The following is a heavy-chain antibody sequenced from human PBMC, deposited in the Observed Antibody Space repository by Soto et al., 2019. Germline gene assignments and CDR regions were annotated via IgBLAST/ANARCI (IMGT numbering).Heavy chain of an antibody. CDR2: IYYSGNT. J-gene: IGHJ6*02. Sequence: SETLSLTCTVSGGSISSSNYYWGWIRQPPGKGLEWIGSIYYSGNTYYNPSLKSRVTMSVDTSKNQFSLKLSSVTAADTAVYYCARLGGYCSTTGCYGYYARAVWGQGTTVPVSS. CDR1: GGSISSSNYY. D-gene: IGHD2-2*01. CDR3: ARLGGYCSTTGCYGYYARAV. V-gene: IGHV4-39*01.